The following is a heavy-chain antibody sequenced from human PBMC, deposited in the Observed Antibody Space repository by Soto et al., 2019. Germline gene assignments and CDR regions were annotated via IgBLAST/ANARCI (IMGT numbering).Heavy chain of an antibody. Sequence: GESLKISCKVSGYIFTTNAIAWVCQMPGKGLEWMGLIYPDDSDIRYSPSFEGRVIISADKSTNTAYLQWRALKASDSATYYCARSQALDVWGQGTLVTVSS. V-gene: IGHV5-51*01. J-gene: IGHJ4*02. CDR3: ARSQALDV. CDR2: IYPDDSDI. CDR1: GYIFTTNA.